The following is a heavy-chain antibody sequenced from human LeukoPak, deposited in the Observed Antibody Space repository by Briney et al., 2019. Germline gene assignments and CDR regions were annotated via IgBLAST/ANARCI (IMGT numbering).Heavy chain of an antibody. V-gene: IGHV4-39*01. D-gene: IGHD3-16*01. Sequence: PSETLSLTCTVSGGSISSSSYYWGWIRQPPGKGLEWIGSLYYSGSTYYNPSLKSRVTISVDTSKNQFSLKLSSVTAADTAVYYCATLSMITFGGVTKMYSYYFDYWGQGTLVTVSS. CDR1: GGSISSSSYY. CDR2: LYYSGST. J-gene: IGHJ4*02. CDR3: ATLSMITFGGVTKMYSYYFDY.